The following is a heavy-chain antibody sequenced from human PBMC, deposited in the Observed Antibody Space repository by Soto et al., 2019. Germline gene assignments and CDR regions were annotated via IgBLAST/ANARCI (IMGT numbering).Heavy chain of an antibody. CDR1: GGSISSDNYY. CDR2: ISYSGRT. CDR3: AGGKGYSSGWPFDF. D-gene: IGHD6-19*01. Sequence: SETLSLTCSVSGGSISSDNYYWSWIRQPPGKGLEWIGYISYSGRTYYNPSLMSRGTISVDMSKTQFSLELTSVTAADTAVYYCAGGKGYSSGWPFDFWGQGTLVTVSS. J-gene: IGHJ4*02. V-gene: IGHV4-30-4*01.